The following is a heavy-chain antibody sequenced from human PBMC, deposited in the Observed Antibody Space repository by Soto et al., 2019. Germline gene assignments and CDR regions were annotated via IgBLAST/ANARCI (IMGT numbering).Heavy chain of an antibody. Sequence: SETLSLTCTVSGGSISSYYWIWIRQPPGKGLEWIGYIYYSGSTNYNPSLKSQVTISVDTSKNQFSLKLSSVTAADTAVYYCARDYYDSSGYYFDYWGQGALVTVSS. J-gene: IGHJ4*02. CDR3: ARDYYDSSGYYFDY. CDR1: GGSISSYY. D-gene: IGHD3-22*01. CDR2: IYYSGST. V-gene: IGHV4-59*01.